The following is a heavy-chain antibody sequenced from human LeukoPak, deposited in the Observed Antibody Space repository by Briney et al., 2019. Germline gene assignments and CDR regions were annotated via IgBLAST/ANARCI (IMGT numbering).Heavy chain of an antibody. CDR2: MNPNSGNT. Sequence: ASVKVSRKASGYTFTSYDINWVRQATGQGLEWMGWMNPNSGNTGYAQKFQGRVTMTRNTSISTAYMELSSLRSEDTAVYYCARGFQVAAAGTRWFGYWGQGTLVTVSS. V-gene: IGHV1-8*01. CDR3: ARGFQVAAAGTRWFGY. J-gene: IGHJ4*02. CDR1: GYTFTSYD. D-gene: IGHD6-13*01.